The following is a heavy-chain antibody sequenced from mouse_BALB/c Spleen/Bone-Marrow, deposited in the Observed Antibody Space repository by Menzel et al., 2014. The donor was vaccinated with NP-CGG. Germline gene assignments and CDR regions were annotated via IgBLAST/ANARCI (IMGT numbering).Heavy chain of an antibody. CDR3: ARSGYYGSSPYYAMDY. V-gene: IGHV5-17*02. CDR2: ISSGSSTI. Sequence: EAKLVESGGGLVQPGGSRKLSCAASGFTFSSFGMHWVRQAPEKGLEWVAYISSGSSTIYYADTVKGRFTISRDNPKNTLFLQMTSLRSEDTAMYYCARSGYYGSSPYYAMDYWGQGTSVTVSS. J-gene: IGHJ4*01. CDR1: GFTFSSFG. D-gene: IGHD1-1*01.